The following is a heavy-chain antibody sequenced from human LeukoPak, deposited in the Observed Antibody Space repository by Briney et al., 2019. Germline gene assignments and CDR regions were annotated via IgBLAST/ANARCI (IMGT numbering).Heavy chain of an antibody. CDR3: VRRETVFGVVTNFDY. V-gene: IGHV3-21*01. CDR1: KFIFGDYN. D-gene: IGHD3-3*01. Sequence: GGSLRLSCAASKFIFGDYNMNWVRQAPGKGLEWVSSISRSGNDKYYADSVKGRFTISRDSAKNSLYLQMNGLRAEDTAVYYCVRRETVFGVVTNFDYWGQGVLVTVSS. J-gene: IGHJ4*02. CDR2: ISRSGNDK.